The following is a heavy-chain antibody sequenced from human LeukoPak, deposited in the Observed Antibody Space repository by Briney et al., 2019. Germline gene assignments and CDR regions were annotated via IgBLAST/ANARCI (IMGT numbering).Heavy chain of an antibody. V-gene: IGHV3-30*18. CDR3: AKGRRQGVTSAFDI. CDR2: ISYDGSNK. Sequence: PGGSLRLSCAASGFTFSSYGMHWVRQAPGKGLEWVAVISYDGSNKYYADSVKGRFTISRDNSKNTLYLQMNSLRAEDTAVYYCAKGRRQGVTSAFDIWGQGTMVTVSS. CDR1: GFTFSSYG. J-gene: IGHJ3*02. D-gene: IGHD4-17*01.